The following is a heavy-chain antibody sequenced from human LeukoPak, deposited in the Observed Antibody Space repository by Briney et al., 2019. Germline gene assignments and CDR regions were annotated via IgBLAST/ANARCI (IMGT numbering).Heavy chain of an antibody. CDR3: ARTDVNRGAQISAFDY. Sequence: GGSLRLSCVASGFSFSDFRMHWVRQAPGKGLVWVSLITGDGSDTRYADSVKGRFTISRDNAKNTMYLQMNSLRAEDTAVYYCARTDVNRGAQISAFDYGGQEPLVTVSS. J-gene: IGHJ4*02. CDR1: GFSFSDFR. D-gene: IGHD2/OR15-2a*01. CDR2: ITGDGSDT. V-gene: IGHV3-74*01.